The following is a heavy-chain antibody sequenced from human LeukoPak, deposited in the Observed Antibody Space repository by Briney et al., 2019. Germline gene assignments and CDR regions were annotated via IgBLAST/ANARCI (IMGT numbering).Heavy chain of an antibody. CDR1: GGSISRSSHY. CDR3: ARVEIVGATTMREADDAFDI. D-gene: IGHD1-26*01. Sequence: PSETLSLTCTVSGGSISRSSHYWGWIRQPPGKGLEWIGSIYYSGSTYYNPSLKSRVTISVDTSKNQFSLKLSSVTAADTAVYYCARVEIVGATTMREADDAFDIWGQGTMVTVSS. J-gene: IGHJ3*02. V-gene: IGHV4-39*07. CDR2: IYYSGST.